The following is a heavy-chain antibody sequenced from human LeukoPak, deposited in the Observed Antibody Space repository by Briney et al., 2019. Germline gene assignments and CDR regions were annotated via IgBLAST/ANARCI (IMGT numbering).Heavy chain of an antibody. V-gene: IGHV1-46*01. J-gene: IGHJ4*02. CDR1: GGTFSSYA. D-gene: IGHD2-21*02. CDR3: ARDKRGDSADY. CDR2: INPSGGST. Sequence: GASVKVSCKASGGTFSSYAISWVRQAPGQGLEWMGIINPSGGSTSYAQKFQGRVTMTRDMSTSTVYMELSSLRSEDTAVYYCARDKRGDSADYWGQGTLVTVSS.